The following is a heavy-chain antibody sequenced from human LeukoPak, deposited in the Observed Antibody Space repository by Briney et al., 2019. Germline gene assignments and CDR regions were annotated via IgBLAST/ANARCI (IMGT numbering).Heavy chain of an antibody. Sequence: GGSLRLSCAASGFTFSSYAMSWVRQAPGKGLEWVSSISSSSSYIYYADSVKGRFIISRDNAKNSLYLQMNSLRAEDTAVYYCARLYYYDSSGYSGSSWYFDLWGRGTLVTVSS. J-gene: IGHJ2*01. CDR3: ARLYYYDSSGYSGSSWYFDL. V-gene: IGHV3-21*01. CDR1: GFTFSSYA. CDR2: ISSSSSYI. D-gene: IGHD3-22*01.